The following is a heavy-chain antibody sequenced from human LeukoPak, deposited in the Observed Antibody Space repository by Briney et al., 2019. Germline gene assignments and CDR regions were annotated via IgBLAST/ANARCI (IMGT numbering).Heavy chain of an antibody. CDR2: ISSSSSNI. CDR1: GFTFTAYS. Sequence: GGSLRLSCAASGFTFTAYSMNWVRQAPGKGLEWVSYISSSSSNIYYADSVKGRFTISRDNAKNSLYLQMNSLRDEDTAVYYCARDAGTLESGNSDWSLNWFDSWGQGTLVTVSS. J-gene: IGHJ5*01. CDR3: ARDAGTLESGNSDWSLNWFDS. V-gene: IGHV3-48*02. D-gene: IGHD3-9*01.